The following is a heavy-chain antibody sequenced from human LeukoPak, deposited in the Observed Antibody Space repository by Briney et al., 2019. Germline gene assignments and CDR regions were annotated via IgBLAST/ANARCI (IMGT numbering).Heavy chain of an antibody. CDR1: GFNFSSHW. CDR2: IKQDGSEK. Sequence: GALRLPCAGSGFNFSSHWMGWVRQGPGEGLEWVANIKQDGSEKYYVDSVKGRFTISRDNAKNSLYLQMNSLRAEDTAVYYCARGLVTTYYFDYWGQGTLVTVSS. V-gene: IGHV3-7*01. J-gene: IGHJ4*02. D-gene: IGHD3-9*01. CDR3: ARGLVTTYYFDY.